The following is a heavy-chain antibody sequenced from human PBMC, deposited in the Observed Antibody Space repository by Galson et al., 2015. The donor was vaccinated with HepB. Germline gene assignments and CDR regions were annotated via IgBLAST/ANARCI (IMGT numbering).Heavy chain of an antibody. Sequence: SLRLSCAASGFTFSSYSMSWVRQAPGRGLEWVANLNQDGSAKSYVDSVKGRFTISRDNADNSLYLQMNSLRGEDTAVYYCARTLWPEDYWGQGTLVTVSS. CDR2: LNQDGSAK. D-gene: IGHD2-21*01. J-gene: IGHJ4*02. CDR3: ARTLWPEDY. CDR1: GFTFSSYS. V-gene: IGHV3-7*03.